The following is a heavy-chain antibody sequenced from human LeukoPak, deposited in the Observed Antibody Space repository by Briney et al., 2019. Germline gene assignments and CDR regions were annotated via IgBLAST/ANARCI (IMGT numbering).Heavy chain of an antibody. D-gene: IGHD3-22*01. CDR2: IIPIFGTA. CDR1: GGTFSSYA. CDR3: ARDGYYDSSGYCRAEYFQH. V-gene: IGHV1-69*06. Sequence: SVKLSCKASGGTFSSYAISWVRQAPGQGLEWMGRIIPIFGTANYAQKFQGRVTITADKSTSTAYMELSSLRSEDTAVYYCARDGYYDSSGYCRAEYFQHWGEGTLVTVSS. J-gene: IGHJ1*01.